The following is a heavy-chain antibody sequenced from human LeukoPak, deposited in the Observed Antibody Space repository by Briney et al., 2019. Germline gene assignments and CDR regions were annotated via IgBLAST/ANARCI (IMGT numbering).Heavy chain of an antibody. Sequence: ASVKVSCKASGYTFTSYGISWVRQAPGQGLEWMGWISAYNGNTNSAQKLQGSFTMTTDTSTSTAYMELRSLRSDDTAVYYCARGGHIVVVTAPYYFDYWGQGTLVTVSS. J-gene: IGHJ4*02. V-gene: IGHV1-18*01. CDR2: ISAYNGNT. D-gene: IGHD2-21*02. CDR1: GYTFTSYG. CDR3: ARGGHIVVVTAPYYFDY.